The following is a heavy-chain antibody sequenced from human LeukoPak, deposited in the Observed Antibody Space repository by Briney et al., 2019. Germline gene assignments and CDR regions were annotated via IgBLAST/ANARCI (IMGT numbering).Heavy chain of an antibody. CDR2: ISSSSSTI. CDR1: GFTFSSYS. D-gene: IGHD3-16*01. Sequence: GGSLRLSCAASGFTFSSYSMNWVRQAPGKGLEWVSYISSSSSTIYYADSVKGRFTISRDNAKNSLYLQMNSLRAEDTAVYYCARDLSYFDYWGQGTLVTVSP. CDR3: ARDLSYFDY. V-gene: IGHV3-48*04. J-gene: IGHJ4*02.